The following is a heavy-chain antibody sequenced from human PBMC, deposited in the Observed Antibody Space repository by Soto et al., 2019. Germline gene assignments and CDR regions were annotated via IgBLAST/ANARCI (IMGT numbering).Heavy chain of an antibody. CDR1: GGSFSGYY. J-gene: IGHJ4*02. V-gene: IGHV4-34*01. CDR3: ARGVWSSGYDY. Sequence: LRQSQTLSLTCAVYGGSFSGYYWSWIRQPPGKGLEWIGEINHSGSTNYNPSLKSRVTISVDTSKNQFSLKLSSVTAADTAVYYCARGVWSSGYDYWGQGTLVTVSS. D-gene: IGHD6-19*01. CDR2: INHSGST.